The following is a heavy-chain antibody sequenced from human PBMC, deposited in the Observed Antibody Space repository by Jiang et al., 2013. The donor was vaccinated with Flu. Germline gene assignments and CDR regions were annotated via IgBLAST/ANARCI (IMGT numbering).Heavy chain of an antibody. V-gene: IGHV3-9*01. CDR3: ARDGPPTNDGSYYYGSGSYYCCAFDI. CDR1: GFTFDDYA. CDR2: ISWNSGSI. J-gene: IGHJ3*02. Sequence: VQLLESGGGLVQPGRSLRLSCAASGFTFDDYAMHWVRQAPGKGLEWVSGISWNSGSIGYADSVKGRFTISRDNAKNSLYLQMNSLRAEDTALYYCARDGPPTNDGSYYYGSGSYYCCAFDIWGQGTMVTVSS. D-gene: IGHD3-10*01.